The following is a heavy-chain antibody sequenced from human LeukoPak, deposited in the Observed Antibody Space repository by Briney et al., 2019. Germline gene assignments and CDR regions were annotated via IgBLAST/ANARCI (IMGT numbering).Heavy chain of an antibody. Sequence: GGSLRLSCAASGFNVSSNYMNWVRQAPGKGLEWVSGIYGGGSTYYVDSVKGRFTISRDNSKNTLYLQMNSLRAEDTAVYYCARGTHCSSTSCYDQFDYWGQGTLVTVSS. CDR1: GFNVSSNY. V-gene: IGHV3-53*01. J-gene: IGHJ4*02. CDR3: ARGTHCSSTSCYDQFDY. D-gene: IGHD2-2*01. CDR2: IYGGGST.